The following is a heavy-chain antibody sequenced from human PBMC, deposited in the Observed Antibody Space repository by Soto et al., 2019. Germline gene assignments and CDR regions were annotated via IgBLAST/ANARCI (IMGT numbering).Heavy chain of an antibody. J-gene: IGHJ5*02. D-gene: IGHD5-18*01. CDR2: IYYSGST. CDR3: ARVVRVRGYSYGPADWFDP. Sequence: PSETLSLTCTVSGGSISSYYWSWIRQPPGKGLEWIGYIYYSGSTNYNPSLKSRVTISVDTSKNQFSLKLSSVTAADTAVYYCARVVRVRGYSYGPADWFDPWGQGTLVTVSS. V-gene: IGHV4-59*01. CDR1: GGSISSYY.